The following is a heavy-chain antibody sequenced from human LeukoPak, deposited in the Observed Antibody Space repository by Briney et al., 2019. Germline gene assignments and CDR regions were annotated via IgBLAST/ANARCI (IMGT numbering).Heavy chain of an antibody. Sequence: SETLSLTGTVSGGSITAYYWNWIRQPPGKRREGIGYIFYIGSTNYNPSLKSRVTISVDTSKNQFSLTLSSVTAADTAVYYCARENVLYGMDVWGQGTTVTVPS. D-gene: IGHD4/OR15-4a*01. J-gene: IGHJ6*02. CDR3: ARENVLYGMDV. CDR2: IFYIGST. V-gene: IGHV4-59*01. CDR1: GGSITAYY.